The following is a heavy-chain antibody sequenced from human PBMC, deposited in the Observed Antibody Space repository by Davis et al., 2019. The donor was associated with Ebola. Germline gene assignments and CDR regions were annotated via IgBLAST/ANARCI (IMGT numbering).Heavy chain of an antibody. Sequence: GESLKISCAASGFTFSSYNMNWVRQAPGKGLEWVSSISSSSSYIYYADSVKGRFTISRDNAKNSLYLQINSLRAEDTAVYYCARDVWGSGVDYWGQGTLVTVSS. V-gene: IGHV3-21*01. D-gene: IGHD7-27*01. J-gene: IGHJ4*02. CDR3: ARDVWGSGVDY. CDR2: ISSSSSYI. CDR1: GFTFSSYN.